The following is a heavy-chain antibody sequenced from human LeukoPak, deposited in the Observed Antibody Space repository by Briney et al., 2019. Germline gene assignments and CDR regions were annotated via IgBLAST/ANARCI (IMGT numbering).Heavy chain of an antibody. CDR3: ARVQYQLLFEGKRFGP. J-gene: IGHJ5*02. D-gene: IGHD2-2*01. V-gene: IGHV1-2*02. CDR2: INPNSGDT. Sequence: ASVKVSCKASGYTFTGYYIHWVRQAPGQGLEWMGWINPNSGDTHYAQKFLGRVTMTRGTSISTAYMDLNSLISDDTAVYYCARVQYQLLFEGKRFGPLGQGTLVTVSS. CDR1: GYTFTGYY.